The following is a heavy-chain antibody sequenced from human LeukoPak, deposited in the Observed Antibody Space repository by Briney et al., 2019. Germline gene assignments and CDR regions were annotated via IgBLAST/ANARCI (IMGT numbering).Heavy chain of an antibody. CDR2: ISWNSGSI. CDR3: AKGQLGRYYYYYGMDV. CDR1: GFTFDDYA. D-gene: IGHD3-16*01. Sequence: GRSLRLSCAASGFTFDDYAMHWVRQAPGKGLEWVSGISWNSGSIGYADSVKGRFTISRDNAKNSLYLQMNSLRAEDTALYYCAKGQLGRYYYYYGMDVWGQGTTVTVSS. V-gene: IGHV3-9*01. J-gene: IGHJ6*02.